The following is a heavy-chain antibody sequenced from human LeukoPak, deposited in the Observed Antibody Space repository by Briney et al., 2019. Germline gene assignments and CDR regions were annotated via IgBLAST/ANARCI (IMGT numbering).Heavy chain of an antibody. J-gene: IGHJ3*02. V-gene: IGHV3-21*01. D-gene: IGHD3-3*01. CDR1: GFAFSSYS. CDR2: ISSSSSYI. CDR3: ARDKGRFLEWLGDAFDI. Sequence: GGSLRLSCAASGFAFSSYSMNWVRHAPGKGLEWVSSISSSSSYIYYADSVKGRFTISRDNAKNSLYLQMNSLRAEDTAVYYCARDKGRFLEWLGDAFDIWGQGTMVTVSS.